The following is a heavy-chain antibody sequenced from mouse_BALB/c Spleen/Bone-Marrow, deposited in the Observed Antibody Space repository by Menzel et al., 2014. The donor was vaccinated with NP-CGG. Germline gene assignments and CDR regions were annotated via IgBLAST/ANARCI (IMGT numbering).Heavy chain of an antibody. V-gene: IGHV14-3*02. D-gene: IGHD2-1*01. Sequence: EVQRVESGAELVKPGAPVKLSCTASGFNIKDTYMHWVKQRPEQGLEWIGRIDPANGNTKYDPKFQGKATITADTSSNTAYLQLSSLTSEDTAVYYCARLYGNYLFYAMDYWGQGTSVTVSS. J-gene: IGHJ4*01. CDR2: IDPANGNT. CDR1: GFNIKDTY. CDR3: ARLYGNYLFYAMDY.